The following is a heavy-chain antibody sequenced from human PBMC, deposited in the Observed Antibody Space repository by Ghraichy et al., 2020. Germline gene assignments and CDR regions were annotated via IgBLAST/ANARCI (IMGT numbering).Heavy chain of an antibody. J-gene: IGHJ3*02. CDR3: GKVLMSSPMVRLPNDAFDI. Sequence: GGSLRLSCAASGFTFSSYAMSWVRQAPGKGLEWVSAISGSGGSTYYADSVKGRFTISRDNSKNTLYLQMNSLRAGDTAVYYCGKVLMSSPMVRLPNDAFDIGGKGTMVNVSS. D-gene: IGHD3-16*01. CDR1: GFTFSSYA. V-gene: IGHV3-23*01. CDR2: ISGSGGST.